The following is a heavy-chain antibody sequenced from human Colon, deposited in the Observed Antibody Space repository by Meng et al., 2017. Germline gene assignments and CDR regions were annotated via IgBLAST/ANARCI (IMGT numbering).Heavy chain of an antibody. CDR2: INTNTGKP. J-gene: IGHJ4*02. CDR1: GYTFTTYG. Sequence: VQLVNSESELYIPGSQLSISRKASGYTFTTYGMNWVRQAPGQGLEWMGWINTNTGKPTYAQGLTGRFVFSLDTSVSTAYLQISSLKAEDTAVYYCARDSEAADYWGQGTLVTVSS. D-gene: IGHD6-25*01. CDR3: ARDSEAADY. V-gene: IGHV7-4-1*02.